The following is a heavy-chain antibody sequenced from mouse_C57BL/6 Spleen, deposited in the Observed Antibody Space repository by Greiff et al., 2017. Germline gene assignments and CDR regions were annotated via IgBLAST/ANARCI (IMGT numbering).Heavy chain of an antibody. CDR3: TNITTVGGYYDMDY. V-gene: IGHV1-15*01. Sequence: VKLQESGAELVRPGASVTLSCKASGYTFTDYEMHWVKQTPVHGLEWIGAIDPETGGTAYNKKFKGKAILTADKSSSTAYMELRSLTSEDSAVYYCTNITTVGGYYDMDYWGQGTSVTVSS. D-gene: IGHD1-1*01. CDR1: GYTFTDYE. J-gene: IGHJ4*01. CDR2: IDPETGGT.